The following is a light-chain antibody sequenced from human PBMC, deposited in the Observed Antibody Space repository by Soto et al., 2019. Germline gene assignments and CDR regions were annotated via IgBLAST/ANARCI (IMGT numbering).Light chain of an antibody. Sequence: EVVMTQSPATLSVSPGERATLSCRASQSVSSNLAWYQQKPGQAHRLLISGASTRATGIPARFSGSGSGTEFTLTISSLPSEAFSVYYCQQYNNWHPLTFGGGTKVEIK. CDR1: QSVSSN. J-gene: IGKJ4*01. V-gene: IGKV3-15*01. CDR3: QQYNNWHPLT. CDR2: GAS.